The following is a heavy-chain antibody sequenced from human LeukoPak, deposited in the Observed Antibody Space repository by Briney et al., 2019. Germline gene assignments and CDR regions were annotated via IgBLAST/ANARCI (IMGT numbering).Heavy chain of an antibody. D-gene: IGHD2-15*01. J-gene: IGHJ5*02. V-gene: IGHV1-46*01. Sequence: ASVKVSCKASGYTFTSYYMHWVRRAPGQGLEWMGIINPSGGSTSYAQKFQGRVTMTRDTSTSTAYMELSSLRSEDTAVYYCARGYCSGGSCYSWFDPWGQGTLVTVSS. CDR3: ARGYCSGGSCYSWFDP. CDR1: GYTFTSYY. CDR2: INPSGGST.